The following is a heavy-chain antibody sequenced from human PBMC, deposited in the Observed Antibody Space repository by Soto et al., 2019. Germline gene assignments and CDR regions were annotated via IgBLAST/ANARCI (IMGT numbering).Heavy chain of an antibody. CDR3: AKDFSPFWSGYYGYAYYFDY. D-gene: IGHD3-3*01. V-gene: IGHV3-23*01. J-gene: IGHJ4*02. Sequence: GGSLRLSCAASGFTFSSYAMSWVRQAPGKGLEWVSAISGSGGSTYYADSVKGRFTISRDNSKNTLFLQMNSLRAEDTAVYYCAKDFSPFWSGYYGYAYYFDYWGQGTLVTVSS. CDR1: GFTFSSYA. CDR2: ISGSGGST.